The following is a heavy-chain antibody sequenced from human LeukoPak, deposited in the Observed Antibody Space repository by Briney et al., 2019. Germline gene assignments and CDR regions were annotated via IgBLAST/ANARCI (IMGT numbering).Heavy chain of an antibody. CDR2: ISYDGSNK. Sequence: GSLRLSCAASGFTFSSYGMHWVRQAPGKGLEWMAVISYDGSNKYYADSVKGRFTISRDNSKNTLYLQMNSLRAEDTAVYYCARDPNWRYDYEEVLFDPWGQGTLVTVSS. CDR3: ARDPNWRYDYEEVLFDP. J-gene: IGHJ5*02. V-gene: IGHV3-30*03. D-gene: IGHD4-17*01. CDR1: GFTFSSYG.